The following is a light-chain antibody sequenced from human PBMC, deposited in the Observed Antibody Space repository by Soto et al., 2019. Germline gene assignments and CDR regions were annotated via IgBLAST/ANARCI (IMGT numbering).Light chain of an antibody. V-gene: IGLV3-21*02. CDR2: DDS. Sequence: SYELTQPPSVSVAPGQTARITCGGNNIGSKSVHWYQQKPGQAPVLVVYDDSDRPSGSPERFSGSNSGNTATLTISRVEAGDEADYYCQVWDGTSDHPEYVFGTGTKLTVL. CDR3: QVWDGTSDHPEYV. J-gene: IGLJ1*01. CDR1: NIGSKS.